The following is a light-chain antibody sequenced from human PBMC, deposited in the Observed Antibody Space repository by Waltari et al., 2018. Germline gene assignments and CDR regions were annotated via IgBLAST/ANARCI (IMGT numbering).Light chain of an antibody. V-gene: IGKV1-13*02. CDR1: QGISSA. J-gene: IGKJ3*01. Sequence: AIQLTQSPSSLAASVGARVTITCRASQGISSAVAWYQQKPGQVPNLLIYDASRLERRVPSRFSGSTSGTDFTLTISSLQPEDFATYYCQHLTAFGPGTKVDI. CDR3: QHLTA. CDR2: DAS.